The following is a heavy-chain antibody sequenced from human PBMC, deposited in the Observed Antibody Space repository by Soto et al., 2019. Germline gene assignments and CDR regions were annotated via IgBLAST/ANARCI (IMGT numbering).Heavy chain of an antibody. CDR2: ISGSGGST. V-gene: IGHV3-23*01. CDR1: GFTFSSYA. D-gene: IGHD5-12*01. Sequence: HPGGSLRLSCAASGFTFSSYAMSWVRQAPGKGLEWVSSISGSGGSTYYADSVKGRFTMSRDNSKNTLYLQMNSLRAEDTAVYYCAKSPGGYVFDYWGQGTLVTVSS. J-gene: IGHJ4*02. CDR3: AKSPGGYVFDY.